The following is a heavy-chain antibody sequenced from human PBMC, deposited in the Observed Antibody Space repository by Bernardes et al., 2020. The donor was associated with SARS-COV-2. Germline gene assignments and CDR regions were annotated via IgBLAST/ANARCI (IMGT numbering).Heavy chain of an antibody. CDR3: AHRASFYDDDDFYYSGFDY. CDR2: IYWDDDQ. D-gene: IGHD3-22*01. V-gene: IGHV2-5*02. Sequence: SGHTLSKPTQSLTLSCSFSVFSLSPAGVGVAWIPQPPGKALEWLALIYWDDDQLYIPSLRSRLTITKDTSKSQVVLTMTNMDPVDTATYYCAHRASFYDDDDFYYSGFDYWGQGTLVTVSS. CDR1: VFSLSPAGVG. J-gene: IGHJ4*02.